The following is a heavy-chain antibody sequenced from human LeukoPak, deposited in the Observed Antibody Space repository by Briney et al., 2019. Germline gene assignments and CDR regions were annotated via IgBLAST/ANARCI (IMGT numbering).Heavy chain of an antibody. D-gene: IGHD5-24*01. Sequence: PSQTLSLTCAVSGGSISRSNWWSWVRQPPGKGLEWIEEIYHSGSTNYNPSLKSRVTISVDTSKNQFSLKLSSVTAADTAVYYCARGRDGYNYDWGQGTLVTVSS. CDR3: ARGRDGYNYD. CDR1: GGSISRSNW. CDR2: IYHSGST. V-gene: IGHV4-4*02. J-gene: IGHJ4*02.